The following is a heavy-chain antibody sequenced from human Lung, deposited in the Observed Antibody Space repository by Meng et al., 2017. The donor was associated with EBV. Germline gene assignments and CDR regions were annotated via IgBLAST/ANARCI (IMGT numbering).Heavy chain of an antibody. Sequence: QVQRVQSGAEVKKPGASVKVSCKASGYTLTSYAMHWVRQAPGQRLEWMGWINAGNGNTKYSQRFQGRVTITRDTSASTAYMELSSLRSEDTTVYYCARAGYDSSGYYPQPFDYWGQGTLVTVSS. J-gene: IGHJ4*02. V-gene: IGHV1-3*01. CDR2: INAGNGNT. CDR1: GYTLTSYA. CDR3: ARAGYDSSGYYPQPFDY. D-gene: IGHD3-22*01.